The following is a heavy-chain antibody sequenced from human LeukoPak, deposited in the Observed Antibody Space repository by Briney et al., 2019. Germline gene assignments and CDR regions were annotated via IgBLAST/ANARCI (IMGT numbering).Heavy chain of an antibody. J-gene: IGHJ4*02. CDR1: GFTFSSYG. CDR2: ISYDGSNK. Sequence: GGSLRLSCAASGFTFSSYGIHWVRQAPGKGLEWVAVISYDGSNKYYADSVKGRFTISRDNSKNTLYLQMNSLRAEDTAVYYCAKEKTAGATYFDYWGQGTLVTVSS. V-gene: IGHV3-30*18. CDR3: AKEKTAGATYFDY. D-gene: IGHD1-26*01.